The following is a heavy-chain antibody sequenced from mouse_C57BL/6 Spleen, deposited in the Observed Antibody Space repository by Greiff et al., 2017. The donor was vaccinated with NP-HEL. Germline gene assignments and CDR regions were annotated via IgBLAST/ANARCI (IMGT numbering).Heavy chain of an antibody. D-gene: IGHD2-12*01. CDR2: IWGDGGT. Sequence: QVQLQQSGPGLVAPSQSLSITCTVSGFSLTSYGVSWVRQTPGQGLEWLGVIWGDGGTNYHSAPISRLSISEDNSVSKVFFTLNSLHTDDTATYYCANAGDSYSWFAYWGQGTLVTVSA. J-gene: IGHJ3*01. CDR3: ANAGDSYSWFAY. V-gene: IGHV2-3*01. CDR1: GFSLTSYG.